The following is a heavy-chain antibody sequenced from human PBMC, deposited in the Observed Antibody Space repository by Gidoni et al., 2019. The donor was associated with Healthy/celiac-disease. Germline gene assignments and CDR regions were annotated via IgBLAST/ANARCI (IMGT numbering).Heavy chain of an antibody. J-gene: IGHJ3*02. CDR2: IYWDDDK. CDR1: GFSLRTSGVG. V-gene: IGHV2-5*02. Sequence: QITLKESGPTLVKPTQTLTLTCTFSGFSLRTSGVGVGWIRQPPGKALEWLALIYWDDDKRYSPSLKSRLTITKDTSKNQVVLTMTNMAPVDTATYYCAHRPSSNWGSRGAFDIWGQGTMVTVSS. CDR3: AHRPSSNWGSRGAFDI. D-gene: IGHD7-27*01.